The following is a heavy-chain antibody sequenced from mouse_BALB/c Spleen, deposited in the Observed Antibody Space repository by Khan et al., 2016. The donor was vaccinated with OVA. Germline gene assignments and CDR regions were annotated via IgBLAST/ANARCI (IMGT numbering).Heavy chain of an antibody. CDR2: IWSAGST. V-gene: IGHV2-2*02. CDR3: ARRGYDYGRGALFAY. J-gene: IGHJ3*01. D-gene: IGHD2-4*01. CDR1: GFSLNNYS. Sequence: QVQPKESGPGLVQPSQSLSITCTVSGFSLNNYSVQWVRQSPGKGLEWLGVIWSAGSTDYNAAFISRLTISKDNSRSQVFFKMNSLQPNDTAIYYCARRGYDYGRGALFAYWGQGTLVTVSA.